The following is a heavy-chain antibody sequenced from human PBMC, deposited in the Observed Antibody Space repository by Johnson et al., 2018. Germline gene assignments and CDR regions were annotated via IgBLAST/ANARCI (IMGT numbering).Heavy chain of an antibody. V-gene: IGHV3-30*18. J-gene: IGHJ1*01. Sequence: QVQLVESGGGVVQPGRSXRLSCAASGFTFSSYGMHWVRQAPGKGLEWVAVISYDGSNKYYADSVKGRFTISRDNSKNTLYLQMNSLSAEDTAVYYCAKGDYFGRSALAEYFQHWGQGTLVTVSS. D-gene: IGHD3-10*01. CDR2: ISYDGSNK. CDR1: GFTFSSYG. CDR3: AKGDYFGRSALAEYFQH.